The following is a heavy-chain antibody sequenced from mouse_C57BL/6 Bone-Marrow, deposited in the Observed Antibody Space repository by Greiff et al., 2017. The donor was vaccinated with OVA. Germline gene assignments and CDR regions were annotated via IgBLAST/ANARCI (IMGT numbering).Heavy chain of an antibody. J-gene: IGHJ2*01. CDR2: ISYDGSN. CDR1: GYSITSGYY. CDR3: ARVYYGSSYLYYFDY. D-gene: IGHD1-1*01. Sequence: EVKLQESGPGLVKPSQSLSLTCSVTGYSITSGYYWNWIRQFPGNKLEWMGYISYDGSNNYNPSLKNRISITRDTSKNQFFLKLNSVTTEDTATYYCARVYYGSSYLYYFDYWGQGTTLTVSS. V-gene: IGHV3-6*01.